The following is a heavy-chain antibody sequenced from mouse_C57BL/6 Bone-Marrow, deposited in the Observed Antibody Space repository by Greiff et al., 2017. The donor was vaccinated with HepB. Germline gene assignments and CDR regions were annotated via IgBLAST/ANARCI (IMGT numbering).Heavy chain of an antibody. D-gene: IGHD1-1*01. CDR2: IYPGDGDT. CDR3: ARSYYYGSSYFLYFDV. Sequence: QVQLKESGPELVKPGASVKISCKASGYAFSSSWMNWVKQRPGKGLEWIGRIYPGDGDTNYNGKFKGKATLTADKSSSTAYMQLSSLTSEDSAVYFCARSYYYGSSYFLYFDVWGTGTTVTVSS. J-gene: IGHJ1*03. V-gene: IGHV1-82*01. CDR1: GYAFSSSW.